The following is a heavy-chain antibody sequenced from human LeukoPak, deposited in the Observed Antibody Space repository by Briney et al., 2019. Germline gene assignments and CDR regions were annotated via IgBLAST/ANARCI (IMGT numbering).Heavy chain of an antibody. CDR2: IYYSGST. V-gene: IGHV4-59*01. CDR1: GGSISSYY. Sequence: SETLSLTCTVSGGSISSYYWSWLRQPPGKGLEWIGYIYYSGSTNYNPSLKSRVTISVDTSKNQFSLKLSSVTAADTAVYYCARDIVVPAAIPPNYYYYYGMDVWGQGTTVTVSS. D-gene: IGHD2-2*02. J-gene: IGHJ6*02. CDR3: ARDIVVPAAIPPNYYYYYGMDV.